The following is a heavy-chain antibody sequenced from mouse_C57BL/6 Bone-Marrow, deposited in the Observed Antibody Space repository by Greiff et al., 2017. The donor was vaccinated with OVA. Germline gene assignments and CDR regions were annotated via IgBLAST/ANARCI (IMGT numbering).Heavy chain of an antibody. D-gene: IGHD1-1*02. Sequence: VMLVESGPELVKPGASVKISCKASGYAFSSSWMNWVKQRPGKGLEWIGRIYPGDGDTNYNGKFKGKATLTADKSSSTAYMQLSSLTSEDSAVYFCARSLGSDWYFDVWGTGTTVTVSS. CDR1: GYAFSSSW. CDR2: IYPGDGDT. J-gene: IGHJ1*03. CDR3: ARSLGSDWYFDV. V-gene: IGHV1-82*01.